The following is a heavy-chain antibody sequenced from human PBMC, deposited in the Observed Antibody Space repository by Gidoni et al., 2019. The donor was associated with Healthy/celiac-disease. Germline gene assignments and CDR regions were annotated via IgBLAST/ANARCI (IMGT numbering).Heavy chain of an antibody. CDR2: IYYSGST. D-gene: IGHD3-9*01. CDR3: ARFGYDILTGYYINY. Sequence: LEWIGYIYYSGSTNYNPSLKSRVTISVHTSKNQFSLKLSSVTAADTAVYYCARFGYDILTGYYINYWGQGTLVTVSS. J-gene: IGHJ4*02. V-gene: IGHV4-59*01.